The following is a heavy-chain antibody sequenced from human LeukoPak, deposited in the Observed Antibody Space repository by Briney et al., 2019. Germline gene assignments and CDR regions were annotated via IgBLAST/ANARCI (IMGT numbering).Heavy chain of an antibody. V-gene: IGHV4-34*01. CDR3: ARGPLLPTYYYYYGMDV. J-gene: IGHJ6*02. D-gene: IGHD3-10*01. CDR1: GGSFSGYY. CDR2: INHSGST. Sequence: SETLSLTCAVYGGSFSGYYWSWIRQPPGKGLEWIGEINHSGSTNYNPSLKSRVTISVDTSENQFSLKLSSVTAADTAVYYCARGPLLPTYYYYYGMDVWGQGTTVTVSS.